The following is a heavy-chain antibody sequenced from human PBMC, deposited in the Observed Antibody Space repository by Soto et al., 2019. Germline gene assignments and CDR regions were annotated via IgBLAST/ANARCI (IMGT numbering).Heavy chain of an antibody. CDR1: GYTFTSYD. CDR2: MNPNSGNT. CDR3: ARFDKSSRYCSGGSCYSRTYYYYYMDV. J-gene: IGHJ6*03. V-gene: IGHV1-8*01. Sequence: ASVKGSCKASGYTFTSYDINLVRQATGQRLEWMGWMNPNSGNTGYAQKFQGRVTMTRNTSISTAYMELSSLRSEDTAVYYCARFDKSSRYCSGGSCYSRTYYYYYMDVWGKGTTVTVSS. D-gene: IGHD2-15*01.